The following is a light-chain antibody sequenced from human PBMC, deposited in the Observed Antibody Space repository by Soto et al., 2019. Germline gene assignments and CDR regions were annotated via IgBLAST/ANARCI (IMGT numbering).Light chain of an antibody. Sequence: IQLTQSPSSRSASVGDRVSITCRASQDIKTYLAWYQQKQGKAPKLLISGTFTLQSGVPSRFNGSGSGTDFTITISRLQPEDFATYYCQHLNNYPPFTFGPGTKVD. CDR1: QDIKTY. CDR3: QHLNNYPPFT. CDR2: GTF. V-gene: IGKV1-9*01. J-gene: IGKJ3*01.